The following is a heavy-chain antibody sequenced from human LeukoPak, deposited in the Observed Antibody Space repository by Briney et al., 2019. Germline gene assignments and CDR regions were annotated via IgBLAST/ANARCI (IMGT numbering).Heavy chain of an antibody. D-gene: IGHD4-17*01. Sequence: GGSLRLSCAASGLTFSNYAMNWVRQAPGKGLEWVSGISGSGYSTFYADSVRGRFTISRDNSRNTLYLQMNSLRAKDTAVYYCAKDTRYGDYLVGLDYWGQGTLVTVSS. CDR3: AKDTRYGDYLVGLDY. V-gene: IGHV3-23*01. J-gene: IGHJ4*02. CDR1: GLTFSNYA. CDR2: ISGSGYST.